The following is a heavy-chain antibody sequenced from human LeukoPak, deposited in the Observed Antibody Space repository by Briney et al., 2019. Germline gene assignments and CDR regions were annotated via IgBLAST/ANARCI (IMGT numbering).Heavy chain of an antibody. J-gene: IGHJ4*02. D-gene: IGHD2-2*01. CDR1: GYTFTSYD. CDR2: MNPNSGNI. Sequence: ASVKVSCKASGYTFTSYDINWVRQATGQGLEWMGWMNPNSGNIGYAQKFQGRVTITRNTSISTAYMELSSLRSEDTAVYYCARGPGRISTTCPYYFDYWGQGTLVTVSS. V-gene: IGHV1-8*03. CDR3: ARGPGRISTTCPYYFDY.